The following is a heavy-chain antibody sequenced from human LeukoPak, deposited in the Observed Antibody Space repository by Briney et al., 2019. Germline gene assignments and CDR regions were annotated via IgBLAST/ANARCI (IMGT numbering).Heavy chain of an antibody. CDR3: ARAHALQDYYDSSGYYYFQH. Sequence: ASVKVSCKGSGYSFSDYGISWVRQAPGQGLEWMGWISGYNGNTNYAQKFQGRVTVTTETSTDTAYMELRSLRSDDTAVYYCARAHALQDYYDSSGYYYFQHWGQGTLLTVSS. J-gene: IGHJ1*01. V-gene: IGHV1-18*01. CDR1: GYSFSDYG. CDR2: ISGYNGNT. D-gene: IGHD3-22*01.